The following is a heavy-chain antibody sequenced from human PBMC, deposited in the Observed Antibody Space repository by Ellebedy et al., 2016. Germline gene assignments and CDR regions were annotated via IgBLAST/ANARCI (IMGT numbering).Heavy chain of an antibody. CDR2: ISGNGGST. CDR1: GFTFSSYA. J-gene: IGHJ6*03. CDR3: AKVGNYYGSGYYYYYMDV. D-gene: IGHD3-10*01. V-gene: IGHV3-23*01. Sequence: GESLKISCAASGFTFSSYAMTWVRQAPGKGLEWVASISGNGGSTYYADSVKGRFTISRDNSKNTLSLQMNSLRAEDTALYYCAKVGNYYGSGYYYYYMDVWGRGSTVTVSS.